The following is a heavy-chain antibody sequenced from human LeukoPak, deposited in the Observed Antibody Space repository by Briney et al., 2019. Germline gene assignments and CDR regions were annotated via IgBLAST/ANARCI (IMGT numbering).Heavy chain of an antibody. V-gene: IGHV1-69*04. Sequence: SVKVSCKASGGTFSSYAISWVRQAPGQGLEWMGRITPILGIANYAQKFQGRVTITADKSTSTAYMELSSLRSEDTAVYYCARSAVTTPGSFDPWGQGTLVTVSS. CDR2: ITPILGIA. J-gene: IGHJ5*02. CDR1: GGTFSSYA. CDR3: ARSAVTTPGSFDP. D-gene: IGHD4-17*01.